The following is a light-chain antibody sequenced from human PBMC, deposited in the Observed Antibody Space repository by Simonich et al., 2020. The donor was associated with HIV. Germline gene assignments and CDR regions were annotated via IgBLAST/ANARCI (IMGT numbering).Light chain of an antibody. CDR3: QQYYSIPYT. CDR1: QSVSSRY. CDR2: DAS. Sequence: EIVLTQFPGTRSLSPGERATPSCRASQSVSSRYLACDQQKPGLAPRILIYDASSMATGIPDRFSGSGSGTDFTLTISSLEPEDFAVYYCQQYYSIPYTFGQGSKLEI. V-gene: IGKV3D-20*01. J-gene: IGKJ2*01.